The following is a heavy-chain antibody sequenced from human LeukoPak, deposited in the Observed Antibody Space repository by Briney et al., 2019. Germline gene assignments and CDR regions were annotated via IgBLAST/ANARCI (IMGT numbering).Heavy chain of an antibody. Sequence: GGSLRLSCAASGFTFSSYAMHWVRQAPGKGLEWVAVISYDGSNKYYADSVKGRFTISRDNSKNMLYLQMNSLRAEDTAVYYCARDPFYDSSGYPDYWGQGTLVTVSS. CDR1: GFTFSSYA. D-gene: IGHD3-22*01. V-gene: IGHV3-30-3*01. J-gene: IGHJ4*02. CDR2: ISYDGSNK. CDR3: ARDPFYDSSGYPDY.